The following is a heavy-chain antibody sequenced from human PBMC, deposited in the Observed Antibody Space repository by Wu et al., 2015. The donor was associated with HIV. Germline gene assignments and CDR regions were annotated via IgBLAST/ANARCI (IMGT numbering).Heavy chain of an antibody. D-gene: IGHD6-19*01. CDR3: ARQRAYTSGWYIFDY. J-gene: IGHJ4*02. CDR2: INPNSSDT. Sequence: QVQLVQSGAEVKKPGSSVKVSCRASGGTFRNHAISWVRQAPGQGPEWVGWINPNSSDTEYAQKFQGRVTMTRDTSISTANMELSSLRSEDTAVYYCARQRAYTSGWYIFDYWGQGTLVTVSS. CDR1: GGTFRNHA. V-gene: IGHV1-8*02.